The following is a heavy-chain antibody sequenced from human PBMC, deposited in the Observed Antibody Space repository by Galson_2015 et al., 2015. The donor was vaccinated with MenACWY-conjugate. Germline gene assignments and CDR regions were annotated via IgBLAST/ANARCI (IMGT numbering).Heavy chain of an antibody. CDR1: GFTFSSYW. CDR2: VKQDGSEK. CDR3: ARGGSYGSGTNFDY. V-gene: IGHV3-7*03. J-gene: IGHJ4*02. Sequence: SLRLSCAASGFTFSSYWMTWVRQAPGKGLAWVANVKQDGSEKYYVDSVKGRFAISRDNAKNSLYLQMNSLRAEDTAVYYCARGGSYGSGTNFDYWGQGTLVTVSS. D-gene: IGHD3-10*01.